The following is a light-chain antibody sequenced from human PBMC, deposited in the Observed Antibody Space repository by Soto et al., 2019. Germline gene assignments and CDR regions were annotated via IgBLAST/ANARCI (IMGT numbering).Light chain of an antibody. CDR1: QSAGNF. CDR2: YIS. J-gene: IGKJ5*01. Sequence: EVVMTQSRATLSVSPGETASLSCRSSQSAGNFLAWYQQKPGQAPRLLIYYISTRATGIPARFSGSGSGTEFTLTINSLQSEDSAVYYCQQHNQWPITFGQGTRLEI. V-gene: IGKV3D-15*01. CDR3: QQHNQWPIT.